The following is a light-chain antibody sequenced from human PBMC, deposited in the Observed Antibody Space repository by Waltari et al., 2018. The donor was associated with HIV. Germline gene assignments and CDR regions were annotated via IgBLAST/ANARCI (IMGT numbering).Light chain of an antibody. Sequence: QSVLTQPPSVSGAPGQRVTISCTGSSSNIGAGYDVHWSQQLPGTAPKLLIYGNTNRPSGVPDRFSGSKSGTSASLAITGLQAEDEADYYCQSYDSGLTAYVFGTGTKVTVL. CDR1: SSNIGAGYD. V-gene: IGLV1-40*01. CDR2: GNT. J-gene: IGLJ1*01. CDR3: QSYDSGLTAYV.